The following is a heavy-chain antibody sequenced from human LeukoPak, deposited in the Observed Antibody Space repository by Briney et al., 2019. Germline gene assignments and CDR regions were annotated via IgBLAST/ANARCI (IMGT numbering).Heavy chain of an antibody. CDR1: GFTFSSYS. V-gene: IGHV3-21*01. D-gene: IGHD6-13*01. J-gene: IGHJ4*02. CDR3: ARADTGYSSSWYAFDY. Sequence: GGSLRLSCAASGFTFSSYSMNWVRQAPGKGLEWVSSIGSSSSYIYYADSVKGRFTISRDNAKNSLYLQMNSLRAEDTAVYYCARADTGYSSSWYAFDYWGQGTLVTVSS. CDR2: IGSSSSYI.